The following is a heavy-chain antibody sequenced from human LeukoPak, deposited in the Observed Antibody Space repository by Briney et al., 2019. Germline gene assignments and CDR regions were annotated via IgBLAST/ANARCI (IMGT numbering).Heavy chain of an antibody. CDR3: ARVLFPTAGTSFDL. CDR2: ASHDGTNK. Sequence: GGSLRLSCGASGFALSNSAVRWVRQAPAGGLQWVAVASHDGTNKYYADSVKGRFTISRDNSKNTLYLEMNSVRLEDTAVYYCARVLFPTAGTSFDLWGQGTRVTVSS. J-gene: IGHJ4*02. V-gene: IGHV3-30*07. D-gene: IGHD6-13*01. CDR1: GFALSNSA.